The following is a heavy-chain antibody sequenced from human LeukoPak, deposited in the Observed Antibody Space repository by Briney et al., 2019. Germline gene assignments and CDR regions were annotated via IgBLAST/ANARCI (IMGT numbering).Heavy chain of an antibody. CDR3: ARDSTDYSNLDWFDP. Sequence: PSETLSLTCTVSGGSISNYYWSWIRQPAGKGLEWIGRIYTSGSTNYNPSLKSRVTMSVDTSKNQFSLKLSSVTAADTAVYYCARDSTDYSNLDWFDPWGQGTLVTVSS. V-gene: IGHV4-4*07. J-gene: IGHJ5*02. CDR1: GGSISNYY. CDR2: IYTSGST. D-gene: IGHD4-11*01.